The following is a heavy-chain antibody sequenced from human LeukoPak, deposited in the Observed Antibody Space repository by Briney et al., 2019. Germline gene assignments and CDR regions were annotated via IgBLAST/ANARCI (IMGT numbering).Heavy chain of an antibody. D-gene: IGHD2-15*01. CDR2: ISYSGST. CDR3: ARESSVTATY. V-gene: IGHV4-59*12. Sequence: SETLSLTCTVSGDSISSFYWSWIRQPPGKGLEWIGYISYSGSTNYNPSLKSRVTISVDTSNDQFSLELTSVTAADTAVYYCARESSVTATYWGQGTLVIVSS. CDR1: GDSISSFY. J-gene: IGHJ4*02.